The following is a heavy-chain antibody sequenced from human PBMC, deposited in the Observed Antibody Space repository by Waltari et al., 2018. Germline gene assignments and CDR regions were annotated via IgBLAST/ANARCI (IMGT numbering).Heavy chain of an antibody. Sequence: QVQLQQWGAGLLKPSEALSLTCAVYGGSFSGYYWRLIRQPPGKGREWIGEINHSGSINYNPSLKSRVTISVDTSKNQFSLKLSSVTAADTAVYYCAREGNDYDYVWGSYYYMDVWGKGTTVTVSS. V-gene: IGHV4-34*01. CDR1: GGSFSGYY. CDR2: INHSGSI. J-gene: IGHJ6*03. CDR3: AREGNDYDYVWGSYYYMDV. D-gene: IGHD3-16*01.